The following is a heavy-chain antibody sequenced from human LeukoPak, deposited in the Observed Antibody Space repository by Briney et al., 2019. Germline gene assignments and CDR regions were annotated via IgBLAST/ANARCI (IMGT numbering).Heavy chain of an antibody. CDR1: GFNFNSYW. V-gene: IGHV3-7*01. J-gene: IGHJ3*01. CDR3: ARRSGYYWDAFDV. CDR2: IKQDESEK. Sequence: GGSLRLSCAVSGFNFNSYWMNWVRQAPGKGLEWVANIKQDESEKNYVDSVKGRFTISRDNANNLLHLQTNNLRADDTAVYYCARRSGYYWDAFDVWGQGTMVTVSS. D-gene: IGHD3-22*01.